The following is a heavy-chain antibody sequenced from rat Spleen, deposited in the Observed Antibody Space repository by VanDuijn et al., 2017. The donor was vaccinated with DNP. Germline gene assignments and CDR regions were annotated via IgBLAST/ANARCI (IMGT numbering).Heavy chain of an antibody. CDR2: ISTGGANT. CDR1: GFTLSNYY. D-gene: IGHD1-11*01. J-gene: IGHJ2*01. CDR3: ARWYSWFGYYFDY. Sequence: EVQLVESGGGFVQPGRSMKISCVASGFTLSNYYMAWVRQAPTQGLEWVASISTGGANTYFRDSVKGRFSISRDNAKSTLYLQMDSLRSEETCTYYCARWYSWFGYYFDYWGQGVMVTVSS. V-gene: IGHV5S11*01.